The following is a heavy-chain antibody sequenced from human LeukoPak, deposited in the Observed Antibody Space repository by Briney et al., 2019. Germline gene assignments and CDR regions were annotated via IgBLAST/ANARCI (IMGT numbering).Heavy chain of an antibody. D-gene: IGHD3-22*01. CDR1: GFTFSSYA. J-gene: IGHJ4*02. Sequence: GGSLRLSCAASGFTFSSYAMSWVRQAPGKGLEWVSAISGSGGSTYDADSVKGRFTISRDNSKKTLYLQMNSLRGEDSAVYYCAKGVYYHDRSSYYSQVSYYFDYWGQGTLVTVSS. CDR2: ISGSGGST. CDR3: AKGVYYHDRSSYYSQVSYYFDY. V-gene: IGHV3-23*01.